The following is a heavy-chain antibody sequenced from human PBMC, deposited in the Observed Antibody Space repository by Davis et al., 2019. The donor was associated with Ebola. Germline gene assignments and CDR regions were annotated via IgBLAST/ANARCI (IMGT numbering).Heavy chain of an antibody. CDR2: INHSGST. Sequence: MPGGSLRLSCTASGFTVSSNHMSWIRQPPGKGLEWIGEINHSGSTNYNPSLKSRVTISVDTSKNQFSLKLSSVTAADTAVYYCARGPSVAGLDYWGQGTLVTVSS. V-gene: IGHV4-34*01. CDR1: GFTVSSNH. CDR3: ARGPSVAGLDY. D-gene: IGHD6-19*01. J-gene: IGHJ4*02.